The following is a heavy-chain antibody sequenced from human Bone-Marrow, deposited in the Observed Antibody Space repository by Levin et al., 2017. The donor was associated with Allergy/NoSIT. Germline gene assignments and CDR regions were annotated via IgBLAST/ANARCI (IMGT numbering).Heavy chain of an antibody. CDR1: GYTFTDYS. V-gene: IGHV1-2*02. D-gene: IGHD3-3*01. CDR3: ATVGKGYAGGGDGEWFVGGLDV. Sequence: ASVKVSCKASGYTFTDYSIHWIRQAPGQGLEWMGWINPDTGDTNYSQMFKGRVTLTRDTSITTAYMDLSWLRSDDTAVYFCATVGKGYAGGGDGEWFVGGLDVWGQGTTVTV. CDR2: INPDTGDT. J-gene: IGHJ6*02.